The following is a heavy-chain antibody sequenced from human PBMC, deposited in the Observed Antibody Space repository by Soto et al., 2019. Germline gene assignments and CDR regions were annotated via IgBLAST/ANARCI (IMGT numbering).Heavy chain of an antibody. CDR1: GGSVNSGSYY. J-gene: IGHJ6*02. CDR3: ARDSYFDLKRGGYYYYAMDV. Sequence: QVQLQESGPGLVKPSETLSLTCTVSGGSVNSGSYYWSWIRQPPGKGLEWVGHIYYSGSATYNPSLQRRVTILVDTSKDQFSLKLTSVTAADTAVYYCARDSYFDLKRGGYYYYAMDVWDQGTTVTVSS. V-gene: IGHV4-61*01. D-gene: IGHD3-10*01. CDR2: IYYSGSA.